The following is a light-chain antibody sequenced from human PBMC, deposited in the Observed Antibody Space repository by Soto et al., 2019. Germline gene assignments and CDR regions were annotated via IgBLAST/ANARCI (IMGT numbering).Light chain of an antibody. Sequence: IVLTQSPCTLSLSQGERATLSCRASQFVSVRFLAWYQQKPGQAPSLLISDASNRATGIPDRFSGSGSGTDFTLTINSLEPEDFAVYFCHQRAGWPPTFGGGTKVDIK. CDR2: DAS. CDR1: QFVSVRF. J-gene: IGKJ4*01. V-gene: IGKV3D-20*02. CDR3: HQRAGWPPT.